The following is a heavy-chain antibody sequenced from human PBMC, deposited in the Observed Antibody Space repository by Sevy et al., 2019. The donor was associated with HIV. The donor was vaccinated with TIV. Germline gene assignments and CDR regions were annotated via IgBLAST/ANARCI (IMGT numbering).Heavy chain of an antibody. CDR2: ISWNSGSI. CDR1: GFTFDDYA. V-gene: IGHV3-9*01. J-gene: IGHJ6*02. Sequence: GGSLRLSCAASGFTFDDYAMHWVRQAPGKGLEWVSGISWNSGSIGYADSVKGRFTISRDNAKNSLYLQMNSLRAEDTALYYCAKELVPYYYYGTDVWGQGTTVTVSS. CDR3: AKELVPYYYYGTDV.